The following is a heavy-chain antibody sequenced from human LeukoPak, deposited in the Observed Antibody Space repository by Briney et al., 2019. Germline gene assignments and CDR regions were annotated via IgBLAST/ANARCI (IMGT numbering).Heavy chain of an antibody. J-gene: IGHJ3*01. CDR2: IRYDGDDK. D-gene: IGHD5/OR15-5a*01. CDR1: GFTFSNYG. CDR3: ARESTTYRVYGLDAFDV. Sequence: SGGSLRLSCAASGFTFSNYGMHWVRQAPGKGLEWVAFIRYDGDDKFYADSAKGRFTISRDSSKNTMYLQMNSLGPEDTAVFYCARESTTYRVYGLDAFDVWRQGTVVTVSS. V-gene: IGHV3-30*02.